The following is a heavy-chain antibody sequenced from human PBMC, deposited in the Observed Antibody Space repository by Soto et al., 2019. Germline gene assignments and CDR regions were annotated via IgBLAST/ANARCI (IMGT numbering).Heavy chain of an antibody. V-gene: IGHV3-11*05. J-gene: IGHJ3*02. CDR1: GFTFSDYY. Sequence: PGGSLRLSCAASGFTFSDYYMSLIRQAPGKGLEWVSYISSSSSYTNYADSVKGRFTISRDNAKNSLYLQMNSLRAEDTAVYYCARDADILTGSDAFDIWGQGTMVTVSS. D-gene: IGHD3-9*01. CDR2: ISSSSSYT. CDR3: ARDADILTGSDAFDI.